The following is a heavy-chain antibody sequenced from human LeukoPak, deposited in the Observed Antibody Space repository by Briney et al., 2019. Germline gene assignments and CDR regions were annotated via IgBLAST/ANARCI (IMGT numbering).Heavy chain of an antibody. D-gene: IGHD3-10*01. CDR2: ISASGGST. CDR1: GFTFNSYG. J-gene: IGHJ4*02. Sequence: GGSLRLSCAASGFTFNSYGMSWVRQAPGKGLEWVSSISASGGSTYYADSVKGRFTISRDNSKNTLYLQMNSLRAEDTAVYYCAKGRGGSGTYYIYDYWGQGTLVTVSS. CDR3: AKGRGGSGTYYIYDY. V-gene: IGHV3-23*01.